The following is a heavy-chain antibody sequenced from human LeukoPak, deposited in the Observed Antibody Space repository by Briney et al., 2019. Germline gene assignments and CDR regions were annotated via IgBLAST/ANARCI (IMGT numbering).Heavy chain of an antibody. CDR1: GFTFSSYA. CDR2: ISYDGGNK. CDR3: ARADSPLRAGTAFDY. Sequence: GGSLRLSCAASGFTFSSYAIHWVRQAPGEGLEWGAVISYDGGNKYYADSVKGRFTLSRDNSRNTLYLQINSLAAEDTAVYYCARADSPLRAGTAFDYWGQGTLVTVSS. V-gene: IGHV3-30*04. D-gene: IGHD1-1*01. J-gene: IGHJ4*02.